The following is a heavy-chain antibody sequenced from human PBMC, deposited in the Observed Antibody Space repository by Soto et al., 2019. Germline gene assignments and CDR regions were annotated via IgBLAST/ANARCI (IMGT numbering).Heavy chain of an antibody. Sequence: SETLSLTCAVYGGSFSGYYWTWIRKPPGNGLEWIGEINHSGSTNYNPSLKSRVTISVDTSKNQFSLKLSSVTDADTAVYYCARGIGAAGYGNWLGPWGQGTLVTVYS. V-gene: IGHV4-34*01. J-gene: IGHJ5*02. D-gene: IGHD6-13*01. CDR2: INHSGST. CDR3: ARGIGAAGYGNWLGP. CDR1: GGSFSGYY.